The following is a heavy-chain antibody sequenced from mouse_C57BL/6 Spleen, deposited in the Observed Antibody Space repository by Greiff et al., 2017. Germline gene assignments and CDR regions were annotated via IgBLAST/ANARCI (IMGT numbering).Heavy chain of an antibody. Sequence: QVQLQQPGAELVRPGSSVKLSCKASGYTFTSYWMAWVKQRAGQSLEWIGNIYPSDSETHYNQKFKDQATLTVDKSSSTAYMQHSSLSSEDSAVYYCARGDWDWGQGTLVTVSA. V-gene: IGHV1-61*01. D-gene: IGHD4-1*01. CDR1: GYTFTSYW. CDR2: IYPSDSET. CDR3: ARGDWD. J-gene: IGHJ3*01.